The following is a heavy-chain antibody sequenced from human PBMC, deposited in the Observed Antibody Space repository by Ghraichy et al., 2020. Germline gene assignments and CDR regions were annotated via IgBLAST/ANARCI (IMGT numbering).Heavy chain of an antibody. J-gene: IGHJ4*02. CDR1: GDSVSSNSAA. Sequence: SETLSLTCTISGDSVSSNSAAWNWIRQSPSRGLEWLGRTYYGSKWYYNYAVSVKSRITIYPDTSKNQFSLQLNSVTPEDTAVYYCARNTGDIDYWGQGTLVTVSS. CDR3: ARNTGDIDY. D-gene: IGHD2-8*02. CDR2: TYYGSKWYY. V-gene: IGHV6-1*01.